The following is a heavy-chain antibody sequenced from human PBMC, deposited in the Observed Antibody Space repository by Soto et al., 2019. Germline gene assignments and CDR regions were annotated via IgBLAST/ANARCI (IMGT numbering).Heavy chain of an antibody. D-gene: IGHD1-7*01. J-gene: IGHJ4*02. CDR1: GYTFTGYY. Sequence: ASVTVSCKASGYTFTGYYMHWVRQVPGQGLEWMGWINPNSGGTNYAQKFQGWVTMTRDTSISTAYMELSRLRSDDTAVYYCAKRRTRKTSTGTTPDFDYWGQGTLVTVSS. CDR2: INPNSGGT. V-gene: IGHV1-2*04. CDR3: AKRRTRKTSTGTTPDFDY.